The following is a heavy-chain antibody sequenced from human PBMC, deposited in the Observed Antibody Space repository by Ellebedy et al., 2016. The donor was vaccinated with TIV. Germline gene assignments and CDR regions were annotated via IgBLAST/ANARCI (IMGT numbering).Heavy chain of an antibody. CDR2: IKRDGSEK. V-gene: IGHV3-7*04. CDR3: ARDRAVGTMDAFDI. CDR1: GFTFHNYW. J-gene: IGHJ3*02. Sequence: GESLKIPCAASGFTFHNYWMNWVRQAPGKGLEWVAYIKRDGSEKYYVDSVKGRFTISRDNTNNSLYLQMNSLRAEDTAVYYCARDRAVGTMDAFDIWGQGTMVTVSS. D-gene: IGHD6-19*01.